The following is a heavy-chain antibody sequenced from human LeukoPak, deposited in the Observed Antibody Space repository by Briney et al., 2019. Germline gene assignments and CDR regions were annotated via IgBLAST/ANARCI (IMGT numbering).Heavy chain of an antibody. D-gene: IGHD6-19*01. Sequence: SQTLSLTCTVSGGSISSGDYYWSWIRQPPGKGLEWIGRIYTSGSTNCNPSLKSRVTISVDTSKNQFSLKLSSVTAADTAVYYCARENPVGIAVHYWGQGTLVTVSS. CDR3: ARENPVGIAVHY. J-gene: IGHJ4*02. CDR2: IYTSGST. V-gene: IGHV4-61*02. CDR1: GGSISSGDYY.